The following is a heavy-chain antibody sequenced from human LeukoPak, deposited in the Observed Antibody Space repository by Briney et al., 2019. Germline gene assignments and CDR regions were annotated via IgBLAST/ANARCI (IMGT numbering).Heavy chain of an antibody. CDR3: ARHITRRYFDY. CDR2: IHHSGST. J-gene: IGHJ4*02. V-gene: IGHV4-59*08. D-gene: IGHD1-20*01. Sequence: SETLSLTCTVSGGSISSYYWSWIRQPPGKGLEWIGDIHHSGSTNYNPSLKSRVTISVDASKNQFSLKLSSVTAADTAVYYCARHITRRYFDYWGQGTLVTVSS. CDR1: GGSISSYY.